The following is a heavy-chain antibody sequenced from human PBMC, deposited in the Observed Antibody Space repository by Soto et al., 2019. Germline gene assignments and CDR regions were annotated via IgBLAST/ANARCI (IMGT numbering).Heavy chain of an antibody. V-gene: IGHV2-5*01. CDR2: IYWHDDK. CDR3: AHRGGATVGLYYFDY. D-gene: IGHD3-16*01. CDR1: GFSLSSTGVG. J-gene: IGHJ4*02. Sequence: GPTLVKRPQALTLTCTFSGFSLSSTGVGVSWIRQPPGKALEWLALIYWHDDKRYSPSLKSRLTITKDTSKNQVVLTMTNMDPVDTATYYCAHRGGATVGLYYFDYWGQGALVTVSS.